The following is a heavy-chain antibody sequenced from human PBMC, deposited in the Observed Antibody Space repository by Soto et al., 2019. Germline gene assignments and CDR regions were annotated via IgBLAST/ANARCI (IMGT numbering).Heavy chain of an antibody. CDR1: GDSISSYY. D-gene: IGHD5-18*01. CDR3: ARSVRGYSFGPFDY. Sequence: SEPLSLTWPVSGDSISSYYWSWIRQPPGKGLQWIGYIYHSGSTNYNPSLKSRVTISVDTSKNQFSLKLTSVTAADTAVYYCARSVRGYSFGPFDYWGQGTLVTVSS. CDR2: IYHSGST. J-gene: IGHJ4*02. V-gene: IGHV4-59*08.